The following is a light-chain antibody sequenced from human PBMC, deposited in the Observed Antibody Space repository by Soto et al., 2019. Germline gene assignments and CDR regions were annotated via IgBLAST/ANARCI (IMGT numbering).Light chain of an antibody. V-gene: IGLV2-14*03. Sequence: QSALTQPASVSGSPGQSITISCTGTSGDVGGYDFVSWYQQYPGKAPTLIIFDVSNRPSGVSDRFSGSKSGDTASLTIAGLQAEDEAEYFCCSYTSSGTLVFGGGTKLTVL. CDR1: SGDVGGYDF. CDR2: DVS. CDR3: CSYTSSGTLV. J-gene: IGLJ2*01.